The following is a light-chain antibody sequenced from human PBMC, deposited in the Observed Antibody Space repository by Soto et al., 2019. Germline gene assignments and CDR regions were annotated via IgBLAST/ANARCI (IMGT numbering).Light chain of an antibody. CDR1: QSVSSY. CDR3: QQRSNWQFT. CDR2: DAS. Sequence: EIVLTQSPATLSLSPGERATLSCRASQSVSSYLAWYQQKPGQAPRLLIYDASNRATGIPARFSGSGSGTDFTLTMSSLEPEDFAVYYCQQRSNWQFTFGPGTKVDIK. J-gene: IGKJ3*01. V-gene: IGKV3-11*01.